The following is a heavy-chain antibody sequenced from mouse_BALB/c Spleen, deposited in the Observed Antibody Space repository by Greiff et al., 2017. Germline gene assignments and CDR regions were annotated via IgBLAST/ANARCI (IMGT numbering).Heavy chain of an antibody. D-gene: IGHD2-14*01. CDR1: GYTFTSYD. CDR2: IFPGDGST. CDR3: TRGVRRGAWFAY. Sequence: QVQLQQSGAELVKPGASVKLSCTASGYTFTSYDIHWVRPRPEQGLEWIGWIFPGDGSTKYNEKFKGKATLTTDKSSSTAYMQLSRLTSEDSAVYFGTRGVRRGAWFAYWGQGTLVTVSA. J-gene: IGHJ3*01. V-gene: IGHV1S56*01.